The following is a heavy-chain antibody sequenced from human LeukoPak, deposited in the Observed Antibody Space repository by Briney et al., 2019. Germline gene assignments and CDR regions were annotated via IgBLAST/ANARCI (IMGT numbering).Heavy chain of an antibody. V-gene: IGHV1-2*02. CDR1: GYTFTGYY. J-gene: IGHJ4*02. Sequence: ASVKVSYKASGYTFTGYYMHWVRHAPGHGLEWMGWINPNSGGTNYAQKFQGRVTMTRDTSISTAYMELSRLRSDDTAVYYCASNKAGGSGSYSAYLYWGQGTLVTVSS. D-gene: IGHD3-10*01. CDR3: ASNKAGGSGSYSAYLY. CDR2: INPNSGGT.